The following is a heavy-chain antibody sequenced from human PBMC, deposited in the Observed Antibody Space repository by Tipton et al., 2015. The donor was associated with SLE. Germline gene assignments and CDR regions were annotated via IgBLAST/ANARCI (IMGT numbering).Heavy chain of an antibody. CDR1: GFTFNRHW. D-gene: IGHD3-3*01. Sequence: SLRLSCAASGFTFNRHWMHWVRQVPGKGLVWVSRINADGSDTDYADSVKGRFTISRDNSKDTLYLQMDGLRAEDTAVYYCARDLGLLRFLEWSPDYWGQGTLVTVSS. V-gene: IGHV3-74*01. J-gene: IGHJ4*02. CDR2: INADGSDT. CDR3: ARDLGLLRFLEWSPDY.